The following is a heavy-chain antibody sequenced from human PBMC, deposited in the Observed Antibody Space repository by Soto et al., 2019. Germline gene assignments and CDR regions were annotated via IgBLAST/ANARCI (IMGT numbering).Heavy chain of an antibody. J-gene: IGHJ4*02. V-gene: IGHV3-21*01. CDR3: ARQTITSDY. Sequence: GGSLRLSCAASGFTFSNYNMNWVRQAPGKGLEWVSSISGSSDYIYYADSVRGRFTISRDNAKNSLYLQMNSLRAEDSAIYYCARQTITSDYWGQGTQVTVSS. CDR2: ISGSSDYI. D-gene: IGHD3-9*01. CDR1: GFTFSNYN.